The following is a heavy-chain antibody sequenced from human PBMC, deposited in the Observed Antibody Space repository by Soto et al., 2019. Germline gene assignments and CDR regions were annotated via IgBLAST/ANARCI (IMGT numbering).Heavy chain of an antibody. V-gene: IGHV3-48*02. CDR2: ISGGSETI. D-gene: IGHD6-19*01. CDR3: ARESPSSQWLPTRYFDY. Sequence: EVQLVESGGDLVQPGGSLRLSCAASRFTFSGYSMNWVRQAPGKGLEWVSYISGGSETIYYADSVKGRFTNSRDNAKNSLYLQMNSLRDEDTAVYYCARESPSSQWLPTRYFDYWGQGTLVTVSS. J-gene: IGHJ4*02. CDR1: RFTFSGYS.